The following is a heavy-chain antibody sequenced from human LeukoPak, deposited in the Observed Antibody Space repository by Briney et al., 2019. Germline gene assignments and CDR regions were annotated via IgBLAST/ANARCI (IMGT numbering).Heavy chain of an antibody. V-gene: IGHV1-2*02. J-gene: IGHJ3*02. D-gene: IGHD5-18*01. CDR1: GYTFTGYY. CDR3: ARAGGGYSSGWGAFDI. CDR2: INPDSGGT. Sequence: ASVKVSCKASGYTFTGYYIHWVRQAPGQGLEWMGWINPDSGGTSSAQTFQGRVTMTRDTSISTAYMELNRLRSDDTAVYYCARAGGGYSSGWGAFDIWGQGTMVTVS.